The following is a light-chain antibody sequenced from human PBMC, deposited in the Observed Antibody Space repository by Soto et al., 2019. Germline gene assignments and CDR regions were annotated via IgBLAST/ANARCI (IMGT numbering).Light chain of an antibody. V-gene: IGKV1-5*01. CDR2: EAS. CDR3: VQLNRFST. Sequence: IKINHSTSILSASVGDRVTNTCRASHTITNWLAWYQQKPGKAPRRLIYEASSFESWVPSRFSGSGSGTEFTLSLANHRSEDIAAYSSVQLNRFSTLG. J-gene: IGKJ1*01. CDR1: HTITNW.